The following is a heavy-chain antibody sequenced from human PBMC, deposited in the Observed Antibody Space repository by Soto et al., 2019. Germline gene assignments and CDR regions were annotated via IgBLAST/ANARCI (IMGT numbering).Heavy chain of an antibody. CDR2: ISGSGGST. CDR1: GFTFSSYA. CDR3: AKDGGDYDFWSGYYSIGYYYYGMDV. Sequence: GGSLRLSCAASGFTFSSYAMSWVRQAPGKGLEWVSAISGSGGSTYYADSVKGRFTISRDNSKNTLYLQMNSLRAEDTAEYYCAKDGGDYDFWSGYYSIGYYYYGMDVWGQGTTVTVSS. V-gene: IGHV3-23*01. J-gene: IGHJ6*02. D-gene: IGHD3-3*01.